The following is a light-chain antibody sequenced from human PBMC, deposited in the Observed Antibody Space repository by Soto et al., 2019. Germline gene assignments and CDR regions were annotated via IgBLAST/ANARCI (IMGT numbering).Light chain of an antibody. V-gene: IGKV3-15*01. CDR3: QHYNDWPPFT. CDR1: QSVRSK. CDR2: DAS. J-gene: IGKJ3*01. Sequence: EIVMTQSPDTLSVSPGERATLSCRASQSVRSKLAWYQQKPGQAPRLLIYDASTRATGIPARFSGSGSGTEFALTIRSLQSEDFAVYYCQHYNDWPPFTFGPGTKVDIK.